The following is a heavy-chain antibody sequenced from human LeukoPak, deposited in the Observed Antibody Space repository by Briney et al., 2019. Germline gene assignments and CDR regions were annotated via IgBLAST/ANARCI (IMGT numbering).Heavy chain of an antibody. V-gene: IGHV4-59*08. CDR1: GGSISSYY. CDR2: IYYSGST. J-gene: IGHJ4*02. D-gene: IGHD3-10*01. CDR3: ARFGSNPYYFDY. Sequence: ASETLSLTCTVSGGSISSYYWSWIRQPPGKGLEWIGYIYYSGSTNYNPSLNSRVTISVDTSKNQFSLKLSSVTAADTAVYYCARFGSNPYYFDYWGQGTLVTVSS.